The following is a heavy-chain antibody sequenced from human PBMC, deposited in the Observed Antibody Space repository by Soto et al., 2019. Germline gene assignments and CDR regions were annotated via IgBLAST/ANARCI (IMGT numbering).Heavy chain of an antibody. CDR1: GDSMTNNY. CDR2: VYYSGAT. V-gene: IGHV4-59*01. D-gene: IGHD3-16*01. Sequence: PSETLSLTCTVSGDSMTNNYWGWIRQPPGKGLEGIGYVYYSGATHYNPSLKSRVSMSPDPSRNQFSLKLTSVTAADTAVYYCARAMGDWGTYYYYYGIDVWGQGTMVTVSS. CDR3: ARAMGDWGTYYYYYGIDV. J-gene: IGHJ6*02.